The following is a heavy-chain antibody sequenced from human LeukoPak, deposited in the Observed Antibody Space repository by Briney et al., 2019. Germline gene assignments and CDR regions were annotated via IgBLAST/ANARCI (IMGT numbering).Heavy chain of an antibody. CDR3: ARLRTAGYWFDP. CDR2: ISSSSSYI. CDR1: GFTFSSYS. V-gene: IGHV3-21*01. D-gene: IGHD6-13*01. Sequence: PGGSLRLSCAASGFTFSSYSMNRVRQAPGKGLEWVSSISSSSSYIYYADSVKGRFTISRDNAKNSLYLQMNSLRAEDTAVYYCARLRTAGYWFDPWGQGTLVTVSS. J-gene: IGHJ5*02.